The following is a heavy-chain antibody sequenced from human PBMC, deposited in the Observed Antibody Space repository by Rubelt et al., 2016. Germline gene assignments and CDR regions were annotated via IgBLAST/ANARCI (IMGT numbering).Heavy chain of an antibody. V-gene: IGHV4-34*01. Sequence: QVQLQQWGAGLLKPSETLSLTCAVYGGSFSGYYWSWIRQPPGKGLEWIGEINHSGSTNYNPSLKSRVTISVDTSKNQFSLKLSSVTAADTAVYYGVRTGRVGRVVDYWGQGTLVTVSS. CDR1: GGSFSGYY. CDR3: VRTGRVGRVVDY. J-gene: IGHJ4*02. CDR2: INHSGST. D-gene: IGHD1-26*01.